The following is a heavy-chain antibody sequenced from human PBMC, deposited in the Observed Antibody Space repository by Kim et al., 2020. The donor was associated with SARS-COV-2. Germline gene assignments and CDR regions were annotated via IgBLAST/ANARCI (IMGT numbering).Heavy chain of an antibody. V-gene: IGHV1-2*02. CDR3: ARGVTGRTVDWFDP. Sequence: ASVKVSCKTSGYTFTGYYVHWVRQAPGQGLEWMGWINPDGGGTNYAQNFQARVTMTRDMSITTVYMELIRLRSDDTAVYYCARGVTGRTVDWFDPWGQGT. J-gene: IGHJ5*02. CDR2: INPDGGGT. D-gene: IGHD7-27*01. CDR1: GYTFTGYY.